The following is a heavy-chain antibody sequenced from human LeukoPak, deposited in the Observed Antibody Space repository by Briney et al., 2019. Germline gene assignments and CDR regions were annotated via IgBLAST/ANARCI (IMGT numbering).Heavy chain of an antibody. CDR2: ISAYNGNT. CDR3: ARVMGNYASDY. D-gene: IGHD1-7*01. Sequence: ASVKVSCKASGYTFTSYGISWVRQAPGQGLEWIGWISAYNGNTNYAQKLQGRVTMTTDTSTSTAYMELRSLRAEDAAIYYCARVMGNYASDYWGQGALVTVSP. CDR1: GYTFTSYG. V-gene: IGHV1-18*01. J-gene: IGHJ4*02.